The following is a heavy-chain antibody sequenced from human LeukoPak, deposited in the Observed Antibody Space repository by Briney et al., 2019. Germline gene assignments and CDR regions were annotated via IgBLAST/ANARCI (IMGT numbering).Heavy chain of an antibody. CDR2: IWYDGSNK. V-gene: IGHV3-33*01. J-gene: IGHJ4*02. CDR3: ARGPGSSSHFDY. D-gene: IGHD6-13*01. CDR1: GFTFSSYG. Sequence: PGGSLRLSCAASGFTFSSYGMHWVRQAPGKGLEWVAVIWYDGSNKYYADSVKGRFTISRDNSKNTLYLQMNSLRAEDTAVYYCARGPGSSSHFDYWGQGTLVTVSS.